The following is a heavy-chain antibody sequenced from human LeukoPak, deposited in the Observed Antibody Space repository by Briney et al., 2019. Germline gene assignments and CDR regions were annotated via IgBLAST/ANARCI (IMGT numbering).Heavy chain of an antibody. D-gene: IGHD6-19*01. J-gene: IGHJ3*02. V-gene: IGHV4-39*01. Sequence: TETLSLTCTVSGGSISSSSYYWGWLRQPPGKGLEWSGRIYYSVSTYYNPALKSRVTISVYTTKNRCFLQVSCVTGADMPVYYCTRGIAVGGNDAFDIWGQGTMVTVSS. CDR2: IYYSVST. CDR1: GGSISSSSYY. CDR3: TRGIAVGGNDAFDI.